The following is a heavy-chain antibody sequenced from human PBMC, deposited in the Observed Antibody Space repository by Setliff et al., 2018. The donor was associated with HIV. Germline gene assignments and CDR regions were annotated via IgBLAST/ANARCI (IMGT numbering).Heavy chain of an antibody. Sequence: GGSLRLSCAASGFTFSSYAMSWVRQTPEKGLEWVSIITSGGSTYYADSAKGRFIISRDNSQNALYLQMNSLRADDTAIYYCAKGFRPVDTALVSGPTYWGQGIRVTVSS. CDR1: GFTFSSYA. CDR2: ITSGGST. CDR3: AKGFRPVDTALVSGPTY. D-gene: IGHD5-18*01. J-gene: IGHJ4*02. V-gene: IGHV3-23*01.